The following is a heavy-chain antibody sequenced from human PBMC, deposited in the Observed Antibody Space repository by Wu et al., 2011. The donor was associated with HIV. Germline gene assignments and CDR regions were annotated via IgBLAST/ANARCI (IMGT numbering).Heavy chain of an antibody. J-gene: IGHJ4*02. CDR1: GGTFNSYG. V-gene: IGHV1-69*14. CDR3: ARVRHYGGNSFHFDY. D-gene: IGHD4-23*01. Sequence: QVQLVQSGAAVKKPGSSVKVSCKASGGTFNSYGITWVRQAPGQGLEWMGGIIPIFGTANYAQKFQGRVTITADKSTSTAYMELSSLRSEDTAMYYCARVRHYGGNSFHFDYWGQGTLVTVSS. CDR2: IIPIFGTA.